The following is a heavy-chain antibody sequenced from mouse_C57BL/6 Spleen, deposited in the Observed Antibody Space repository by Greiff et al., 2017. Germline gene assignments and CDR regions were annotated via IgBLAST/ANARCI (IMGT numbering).Heavy chain of an antibody. CDR2: IWSDGST. CDR3: ARQGDYGGSYWYFDV. J-gene: IGHJ1*03. V-gene: IGHV2-6-1*01. CDR1: GFSLTSYG. D-gene: IGHD1-1*01. Sequence: VKLQESGPGLVAPSQSLSITCTVSGFSLTSYGVHWVRQPPGKGLEWLVVIWSDGSTTYNSALKSRLSISKDNSKSQVFLKMNSLQTDDTAMYYCARQGDYGGSYWYFDVWGTGTTVTVSS.